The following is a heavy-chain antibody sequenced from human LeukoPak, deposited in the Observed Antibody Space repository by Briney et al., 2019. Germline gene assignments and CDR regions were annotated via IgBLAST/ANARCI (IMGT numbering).Heavy chain of an antibody. Sequence: GGSLRLSFGASGFSFISYWLHWVRQTPKKRLFWFWFIDPYGGDTNYADSVKGRFTISRDNDKNTLYLQMNSLRVDDTAVYFCARGPYYYDSVGPPDIWGHGTMVTVSS. CDR2: IDPYGGDT. CDR1: GFSFISYW. D-gene: IGHD3-22*01. V-gene: IGHV3-74*01. J-gene: IGHJ3*02. CDR3: ARGPYYYDSVGPPDI.